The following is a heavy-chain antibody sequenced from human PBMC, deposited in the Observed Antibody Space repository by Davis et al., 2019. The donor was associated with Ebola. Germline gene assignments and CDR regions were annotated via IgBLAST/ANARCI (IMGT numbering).Heavy chain of an antibody. CDR1: GFTFSSYG. CDR3: AKDPGYCISTSCYYGMDV. J-gene: IGHJ6*02. V-gene: IGHV3-23*01. D-gene: IGHD2-2*03. Sequence: GESLKISCAASGFTFSSYGMHWVRQAPGKGLEWVSAISGSGGSTYYADSVKGRFTISRDNSKNTLYLQMNSLRAEDTAVYYCAKDPGYCISTSCYYGMDVWGQGTTVTVSS. CDR2: ISGSGGST.